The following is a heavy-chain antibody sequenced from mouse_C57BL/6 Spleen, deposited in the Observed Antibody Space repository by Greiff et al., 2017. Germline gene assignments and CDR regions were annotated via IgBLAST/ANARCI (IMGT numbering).Heavy chain of an antibody. CDR2: IDPNSGGT. CDR1: GYTFTSYW. J-gene: IGHJ2*01. CDR3: ARESTGSYYFDY. V-gene: IGHV1-72*01. D-gene: IGHD3-2*02. Sequence: QVQLQQPGAELVKPGASVKLSCKASGYTFTSYWMHWVKQRPGRGLEWIGMIDPNSGGTKYNEKFNSKATLTVNKPSSTACMQLSILTSEDSAVYYCARESTGSYYFDYWGQGTTLTVSS.